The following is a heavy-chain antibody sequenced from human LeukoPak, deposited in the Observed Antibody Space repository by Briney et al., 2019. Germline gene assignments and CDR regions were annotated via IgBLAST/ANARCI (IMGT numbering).Heavy chain of an antibody. CDR2: IYHSGST. CDR3: ARAHGDQEWFDP. CDR1: GGSISSGANY. J-gene: IGHJ5*02. Sequence: PSQTLSLTCTVSGGSISSGANYWSWIRQPPGRGLEWIGYIYHSGSTYYNPSLKSRVTISVDRSKNQFSLKLSSVTAADTAVYYCARAHGDQEWFDPWGQGTLVTVSS. V-gene: IGHV4-30-2*01. D-gene: IGHD4-17*01.